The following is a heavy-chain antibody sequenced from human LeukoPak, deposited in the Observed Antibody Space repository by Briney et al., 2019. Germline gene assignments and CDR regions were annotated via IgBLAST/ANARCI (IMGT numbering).Heavy chain of an antibody. CDR1: VFTFSSYS. CDR3: AKSSMIVVESFDY. CDR2: ISGSGGST. V-gene: IGHV3-23*01. J-gene: IGHJ4*02. Sequence: GGCLRLSCAASVFTFSSYSMSWVRQAPWKGLEWVLAISGSGGSTYYADSVKGRFTISRDNSKNTLYLQMNSLRAEDTAVYYCAKSSMIVVESFDYWGQGTLVTVSS. D-gene: IGHD3-22*01.